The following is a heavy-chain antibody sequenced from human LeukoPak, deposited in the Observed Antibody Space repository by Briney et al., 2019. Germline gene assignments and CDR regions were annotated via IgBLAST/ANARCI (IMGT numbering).Heavy chain of an antibody. J-gene: IGHJ4*02. CDR2: ISSSSSYI. Sequence: GGSLRLSCAASGFTFRSYSMNWVRQAPGKGLEWVSSISSSSSYIYYADSVKGRFTISRDNAKNSLYLQMNSLRAEDTAVYYCASRGYYDSSGYYYEDDYWGQGTLVTVSS. CDR1: GFTFRSYS. V-gene: IGHV3-21*01. D-gene: IGHD3-22*01. CDR3: ASRGYYDSSGYYYEDDY.